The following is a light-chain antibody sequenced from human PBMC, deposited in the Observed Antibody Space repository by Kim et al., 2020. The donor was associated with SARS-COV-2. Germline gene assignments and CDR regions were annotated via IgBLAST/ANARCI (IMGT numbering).Light chain of an antibody. Sequence: SYELTQPPSVSVSPGQTASITCSGDKLGDKYACWYQQKPGQSPVLVIYQDSKRPSGIPERFSGSNSGNTATLTISGTQAMDEADNYCQAWDSSKGVFGTGTKVTVL. CDR3: QAWDSSKGV. J-gene: IGLJ1*01. V-gene: IGLV3-1*01. CDR1: KLGDKY. CDR2: QDS.